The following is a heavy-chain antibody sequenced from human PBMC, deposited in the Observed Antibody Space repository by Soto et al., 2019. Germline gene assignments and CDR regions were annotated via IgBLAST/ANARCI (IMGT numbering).Heavy chain of an antibody. CDR2: ISWNSGSI. Sequence: PGGSLRLACAASVFTFDDYAMDWVRQAPGKGLEWVTGISWNSGSIGYADSVKGRFTISRDNAKNSLYLQMNSLRAEDTALYYCAKSSGSSGWPGGMDVWGQGTPVTVSS. J-gene: IGHJ6*02. D-gene: IGHD6-19*01. V-gene: IGHV3-9*01. CDR1: VFTFDDYA. CDR3: AKSSGSSGWPGGMDV.